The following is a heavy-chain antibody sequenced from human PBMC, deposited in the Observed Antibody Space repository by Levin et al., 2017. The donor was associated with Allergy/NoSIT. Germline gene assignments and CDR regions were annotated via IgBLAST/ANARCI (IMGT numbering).Heavy chain of an antibody. Sequence: PGGSLRLSCAASEFTFSSFAMHWVRQAPGKGLEWVAVISDDGSNKFYADSVKGRFTISRDNFKNTLYLQMNSLRAEDTAVYYCVKERGVPGERYYFDHWGQGTLVTVSS. CDR1: EFTFSSFA. CDR3: VKERGVPGERYYFDH. CDR2: ISDDGSNK. D-gene: IGHD3-3*01. J-gene: IGHJ4*02. V-gene: IGHV3-30*18.